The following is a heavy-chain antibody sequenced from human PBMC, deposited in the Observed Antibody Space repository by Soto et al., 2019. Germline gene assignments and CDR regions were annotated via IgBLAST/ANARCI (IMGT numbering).Heavy chain of an antibody. V-gene: IGHV1-18*04. J-gene: IGHJ6*02. CDR2: ISAYNGNT. CDR1: GYTFTSYG. CDR3: ARNYCSGGSCYSSDYYYYGMDV. Sequence: ASVKVSCKASGYTFTSYGISWVRQAPGQGLEWMGWISAYNGNTNYAQKLQGRVTMTTDASTSTAYMELRSLRSDDTAVYYCARNYCSGGSCYSSDYYYYGMDVWGQGTTVTVSS. D-gene: IGHD2-15*01.